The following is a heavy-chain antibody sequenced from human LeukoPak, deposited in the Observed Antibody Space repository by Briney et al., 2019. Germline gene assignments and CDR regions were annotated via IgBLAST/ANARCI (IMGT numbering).Heavy chain of an antibody. Sequence: SETLSLTCTVSGGSISSYYWSWIRQPPGKGLEWIGYIYYSGSTNYNPSLKSRVTISVDASKNQFSLKLSSVTAADTAVYYCARGGYYGSGNDFRFDPWGQGTLVTVSS. CDR3: ARGGYYGSGNDFRFDP. V-gene: IGHV4-59*01. D-gene: IGHD3-10*01. CDR2: IYYSGST. CDR1: GGSISSYY. J-gene: IGHJ5*02.